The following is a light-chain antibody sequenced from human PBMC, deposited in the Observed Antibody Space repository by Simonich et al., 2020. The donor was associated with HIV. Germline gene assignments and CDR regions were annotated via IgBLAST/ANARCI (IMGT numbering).Light chain of an antibody. CDR1: QSVSSY. CDR2: DAS. V-gene: IGKV3-20*01. CDR3: QQYGSSPLT. Sequence: EIVLTQSPATLSLSPGERATLSCRASQSVSSYLAWYQQKPGQAPRLLIYDASNRATGIPDRFSGSGSGTDFTLTISRLEPEDFVVYYCQQYGSSPLTFGGGTKVEIK. J-gene: IGKJ4*01.